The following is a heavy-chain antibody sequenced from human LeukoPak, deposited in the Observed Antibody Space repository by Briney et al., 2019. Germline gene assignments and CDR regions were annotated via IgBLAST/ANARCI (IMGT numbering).Heavy chain of an antibody. V-gene: IGHV4-30-2*01. CDR3: ARGIDFWSGYFDY. D-gene: IGHD3-3*01. J-gene: IGHJ4*02. Sequence: SQTLSLTCTVSGGSISGGSYYWSWIRQPPGKGLEWIGEINHSGSTNYNPSLKSRVTISVDTSKNQFSLKLSSVTAADTAVYYCARGIDFWSGYFDYWGQGTLVTVSS. CDR1: GGSISGGSYY. CDR2: INHSGST.